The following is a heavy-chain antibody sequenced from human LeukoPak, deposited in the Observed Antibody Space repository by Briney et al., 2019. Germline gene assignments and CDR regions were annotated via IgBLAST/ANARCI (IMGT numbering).Heavy chain of an antibody. CDR1: GITLSNYG. CDR2: ISDSGGST. D-gene: IGHD3-22*01. V-gene: IGHV3-23*01. J-gene: IGHJ4*02. Sequence: GGSLRLSCAVSGITLSNYGMSWVRQAPGKGLEWVAGISDSGGSTNYADSVKGRFTISRDNPKNTLYLQMNSLRAEDTAVYFWARRGVVIRVILVGFHKEAFYFDSWGEGALVTVSS. CDR3: ARRGVVIRVILVGFHKEAFYFDS.